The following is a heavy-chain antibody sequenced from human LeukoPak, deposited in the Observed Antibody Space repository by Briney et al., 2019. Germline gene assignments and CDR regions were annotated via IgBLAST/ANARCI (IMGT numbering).Heavy chain of an antibody. V-gene: IGHV3-33*01. J-gene: IGHJ4*02. Sequence: PGKSLRLSCAASGFTFSNYGMHWVRQAPGKGLEWVAVIWYDGSNKYYADSVKGRFTFSRDNSKNTLYLQMNSLRAEDTAVYYCARENLLGGFFDYWGQGSLVTVSS. D-gene: IGHD5-12*01. CDR1: GFTFSNYG. CDR2: IWYDGSNK. CDR3: ARENLLGGFFDY.